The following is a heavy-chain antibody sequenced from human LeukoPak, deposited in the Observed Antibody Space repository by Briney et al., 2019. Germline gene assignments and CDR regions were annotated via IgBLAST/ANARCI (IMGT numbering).Heavy chain of an antibody. CDR3: ARDFRYRDSSGYYSFDY. Sequence: GGSLRLSCAASGFAFTIYGMNWLRQAPGKGLEWVSYLSGRSDSIYYAESVKGRFTISRDNARNSLYLQMNSLRDEDTAVYYCARDFRYRDSSGYYSFDYWGQGTLVTVSS. J-gene: IGHJ4*02. CDR1: GFAFTIYG. D-gene: IGHD3-22*01. CDR2: LSGRSDSI. V-gene: IGHV3-48*02.